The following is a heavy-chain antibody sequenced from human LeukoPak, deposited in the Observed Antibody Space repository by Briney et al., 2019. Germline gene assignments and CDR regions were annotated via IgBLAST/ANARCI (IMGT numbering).Heavy chain of an antibody. D-gene: IGHD3-3*01. CDR1: GGSISSGDYY. J-gene: IGHJ3*02. CDR3: AREPYYDFWSGFRDAFDI. CDR2: IYYSGST. V-gene: IGHV4-30-4*08. Sequence: PSETLSLTCTVSGGSISSGDYYWSWIRQPPGKGLEWLGYIYYSGSTSYNPSLKSRVTISVDTPKNQFSLKLSSVTAADTAVYYCAREPYYDFWSGFRDAFDIWGQGTMVTVSS.